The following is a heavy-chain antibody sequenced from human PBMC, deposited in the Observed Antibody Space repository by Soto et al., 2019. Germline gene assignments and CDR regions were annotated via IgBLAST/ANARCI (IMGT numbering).Heavy chain of an antibody. J-gene: IGHJ4*02. CDR1: GYSFTIYA. CDR3: ARLWNYAASYYFDY. CDR2: INAGNGNT. D-gene: IGHD1-7*01. Sequence: ASVKVSCKASGYSFTIYAMHWVRQAPGQRLEWMGWINAGNGNTKYSQKFQGRVSITRDTSASTAYMELSSVTAADTAVYYCARLWNYAASYYFDYWGQGTLVTVSS. V-gene: IGHV1-3*01.